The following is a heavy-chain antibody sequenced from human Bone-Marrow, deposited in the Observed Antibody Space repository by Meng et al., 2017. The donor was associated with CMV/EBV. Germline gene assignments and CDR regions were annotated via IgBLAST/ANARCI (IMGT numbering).Heavy chain of an antibody. V-gene: IGHV1-18*01. D-gene: IGHD3-16*01. CDR2: INAYNGNT. Sequence: ASVKVSCKASGYTFTSYGISWVRQAPGQGLEWMGWINAYNGNTNYAQKLRGRVTMTTDTSTSTAYMELRSLRSDDPAVYYCARDGSTPTIGAEDYWGQGTLVTVSS. CDR1: GYTFTSYG. J-gene: IGHJ4*02. CDR3: ARDGSTPTIGAEDY.